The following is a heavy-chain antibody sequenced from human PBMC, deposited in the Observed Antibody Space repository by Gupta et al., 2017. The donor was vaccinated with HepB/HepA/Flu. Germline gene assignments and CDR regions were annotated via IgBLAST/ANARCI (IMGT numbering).Heavy chain of an antibody. CDR2: ISGSGAST. D-gene: IGHD6-19*01. J-gene: IGHJ4*02. V-gene: IGHV3-23*01. Sequence: EVQLLESGGGLVQPGGSLRLSCAASGFTFSNYAMTWVRQAPGKGLEWISAISGSGASTYYADSVKGRFTISRDNSKNTLYLQMNSLRADDTAVYYCAKQKIGTGWRIFDFWGQGNMVTVSS. CDR3: AKQKIGTGWRIFDF. CDR1: GFTFSNYA.